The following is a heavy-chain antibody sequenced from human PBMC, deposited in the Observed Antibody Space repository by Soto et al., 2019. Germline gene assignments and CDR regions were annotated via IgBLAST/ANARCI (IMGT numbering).Heavy chain of an antibody. J-gene: IGHJ4*02. CDR1: GYTFSSYY. V-gene: IGHV1-46*01. CDR2: INPSGDTT. Sequence: ASVKVSCKASGYTFSSYYMHWVRQAPGQGLEWMAVINPSGDTTTYAQKFQGRVTMTRDTSTSTLFMELSSVTAADTAVYYCAREVLGAFDYWGQGTLVTVSS. CDR3: AREVLGAFDY.